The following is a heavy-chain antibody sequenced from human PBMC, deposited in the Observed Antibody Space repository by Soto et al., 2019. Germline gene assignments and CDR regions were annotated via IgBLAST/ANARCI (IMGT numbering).Heavy chain of an antibody. CDR3: ARDRVVSSSLSYGMDV. CDR1: GGSISSGGYY. CDR2: IYYSGST. Sequence: SETLSLTCTVSGGSISSGGYYWSWIRQHPGKGLEWIGYIYYSGSTYYNPSLKSRVTISVDTSKNQFSLKLSSVTAADTAVYYCARDRVVSSSLSYGMDVWGQGTTVTVSS. V-gene: IGHV4-31*03. J-gene: IGHJ6*02. D-gene: IGHD6-13*01.